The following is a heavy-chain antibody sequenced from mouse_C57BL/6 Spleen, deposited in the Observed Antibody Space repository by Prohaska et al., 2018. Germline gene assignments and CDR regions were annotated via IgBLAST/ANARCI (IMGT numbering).Heavy chain of an antibody. CDR3: ARGYYGSSYGYFDV. CDR1: GYTFTDYY. V-gene: IGHV1-19*01. D-gene: IGHD1-1*01. CDR2: INPYNGVT. Sequence: SVKMSCKASGYTFTDYYMNWVKQSHGKSLEWIGVINPYNGVTSYNQKFKGKATLTVDKSSSTAYMELNSLTSEDSAVYYCARGYYGSSYGYFDVWGTGTTVTVSS. J-gene: IGHJ1*03.